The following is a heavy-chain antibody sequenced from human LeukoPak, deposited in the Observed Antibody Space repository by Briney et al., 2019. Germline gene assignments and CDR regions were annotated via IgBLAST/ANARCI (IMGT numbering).Heavy chain of an antibody. J-gene: IGHJ6*03. CDR2: INPSGGST. Sequence: ASVKVSCKASGYTFTSYYMHWVRQAPGQGLEWMGIINPSGGSTSYAQKFQGRVTITTDESTSTAYMELSSLRSEDTAVYYCASSNWSRGYYYYYMDVWGKGTTVTVSS. CDR1: GYTFTSYY. CDR3: ASSNWSRGYYYYYMDV. V-gene: IGHV1-46*01. D-gene: IGHD1-20*01.